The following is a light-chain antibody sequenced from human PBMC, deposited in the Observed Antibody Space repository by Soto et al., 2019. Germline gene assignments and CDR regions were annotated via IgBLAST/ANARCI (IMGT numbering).Light chain of an antibody. CDR2: GAS. V-gene: IGKV3-20*01. J-gene: IGKJ1*01. Sequence: EIVLTQSPGTVSLSPGERARLSCRASQSVSNNYLAWYQQKPGQAPRLLIYGASNRATGIPDRFSGSGSGTDFTLTISRLEPEDFAVYYCQQYGSSGTFGQGTKVDIK. CDR3: QQYGSSGT. CDR1: QSVSNNY.